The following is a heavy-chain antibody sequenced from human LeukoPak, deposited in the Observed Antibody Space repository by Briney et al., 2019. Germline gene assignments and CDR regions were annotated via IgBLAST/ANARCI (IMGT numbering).Heavy chain of an antibody. CDR3: ARDPDGSWSYYPGFNYYYGMDV. D-gene: IGHD3-10*01. V-gene: IGHV3-66*01. CDR2: IYSGGST. J-gene: IGHJ6*02. CDR1: GFTVSSNY. Sequence: GGSLRLSCAASGFTVSSNYMSWVRQAPGKGLEWVSVIYSGGSTYYADSVKGRFTISRDNSKNTLYLQMNSLRAEDTAVYYCARDPDGSWSYYPGFNYYYGMDVWGQGTTVTVSS.